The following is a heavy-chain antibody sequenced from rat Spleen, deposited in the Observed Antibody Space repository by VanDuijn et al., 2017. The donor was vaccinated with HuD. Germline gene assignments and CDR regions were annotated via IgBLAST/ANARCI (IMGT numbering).Heavy chain of an antibody. CDR3: ARQNWPYYFDY. CDR1: GFTFSDYY. Sequence: EVQLVESDGGLVQPGRSLKLSCAASGFTFSDYYMAWVRQAPTKGLEWVATISYDGSSTYYRDSVKGRFTISRDNANSTLYLQMDSLRSEDTATYYCARQNWPYYFDYWGQGVMVTVSS. D-gene: IGHD5-1*01. V-gene: IGHV5-29*01. J-gene: IGHJ2*01. CDR2: ISYDGSST.